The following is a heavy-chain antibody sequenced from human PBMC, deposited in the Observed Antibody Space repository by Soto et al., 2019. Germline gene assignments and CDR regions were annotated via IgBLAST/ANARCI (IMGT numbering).Heavy chain of an antibody. V-gene: IGHV3-23*01. D-gene: IGHD2-15*01. CDR2: ISGSGGST. CDR3: AKVLPMGGNSYPNGDF. Sequence: EAQLLESGGGLVQPGGSLRLSCIASEFIFSTYAMSWVRQAPGKGLEWVSTISGSGGSTYYADSVKGRFTISRDNSKNTLYLQMNSLRVEDTAVYYCAKVLPMGGNSYPNGDFWGQGTLVTVSS. CDR1: EFIFSTYA. J-gene: IGHJ4*02.